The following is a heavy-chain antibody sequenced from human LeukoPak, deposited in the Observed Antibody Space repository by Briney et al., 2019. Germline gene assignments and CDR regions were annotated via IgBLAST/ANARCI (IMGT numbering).Heavy chain of an antibody. J-gene: IGHJ4*02. D-gene: IGHD1-14*01. CDR3: ARGDLVSGFDY. Sequence: GGSLRLSCAASGFTFSSYAMHWVRQAPGKGLEWVAVISYDGSNKYYADSVKGRFTISRDNSKNTLYLQMGSLRAEDMAAYYCARGDLVSGFDYWGQGTLVTVSS. CDR1: GFTFSSYA. V-gene: IGHV3-30*14. CDR2: ISYDGSNK.